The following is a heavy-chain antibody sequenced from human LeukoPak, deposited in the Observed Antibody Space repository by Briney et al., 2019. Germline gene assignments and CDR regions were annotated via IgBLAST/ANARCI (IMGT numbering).Heavy chain of an antibody. CDR3: ARGVRIEGSGSYEGPFFDY. V-gene: IGHV1-46*01. J-gene: IGHJ4*02. CDR1: GYTFTSYY. CDR2: INPSGGSA. Sequence: AAVKVSFKASGYTFTSYYMHWVRPAPGQGLEWMGIINPSGGSASYAQKFQGRVTMMRDTSTSTVYMELSSLRSEETAVYYCARGVRIEGSGSYEGPFFDYWGQGTLVAVSS. D-gene: IGHD3-10*01.